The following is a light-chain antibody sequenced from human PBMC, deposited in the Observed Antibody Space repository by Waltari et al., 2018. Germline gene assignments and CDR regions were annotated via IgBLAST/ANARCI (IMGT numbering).Light chain of an antibody. CDR3: SSYTSSSTWV. J-gene: IGLJ3*02. Sequence: YVSWYQQHPGKAPKVMIYDVSKRPSGVSNRFSGSKSGNTASLTISGLQAEDEADYYCSSYTSSSTWVFGGGTKLTVL. CDR1: Y. CDR2: DVS. V-gene: IGLV2-14*04.